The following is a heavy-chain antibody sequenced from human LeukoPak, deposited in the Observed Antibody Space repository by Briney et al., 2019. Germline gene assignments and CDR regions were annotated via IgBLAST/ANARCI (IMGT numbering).Heavy chain of an antibody. CDR2: ISSSSSYI. V-gene: IGHV3-21*01. CDR1: GFTVSSNY. D-gene: IGHD1-26*01. J-gene: IGHJ4*02. Sequence: GGSLRLSCAASGFTVSSNYMSWVRQAPGKGLEWVSSISSSSSYIYYADSVKGRFTISRDNAKNSLYLQMNSLRAEDTAVYYCARETGGSYYGTLPYFDYWGQGTLVTVSS. CDR3: ARETGGSYYGTLPYFDY.